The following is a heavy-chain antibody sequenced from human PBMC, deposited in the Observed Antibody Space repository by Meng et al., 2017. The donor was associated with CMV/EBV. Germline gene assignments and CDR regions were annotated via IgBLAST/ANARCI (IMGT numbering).Heavy chain of an antibody. J-gene: IGHJ4*02. D-gene: IGHD3-10*01. CDR2: ISSSSSYT. Sequence: QVQLVESGGGLVKPGGSLRLSCSXSGSTFSDYYMSWIRQAPGKGLEWVSYISSSSSYTNYADSVKGRFTISRDNAKNSLYLQMNSLRAEDTAVYYCARAAGRYGSGSSDDYWGQGTLVTVSS. CDR1: GSTFSDYY. V-gene: IGHV3-11*05. CDR3: ARAAGRYGSGSSDDY.